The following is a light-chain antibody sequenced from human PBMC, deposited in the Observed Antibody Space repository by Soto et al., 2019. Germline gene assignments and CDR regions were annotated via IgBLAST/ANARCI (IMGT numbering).Light chain of an antibody. Sequence: EIVMTQSPATLSVSPGERATLSCRASQSVSSNLAWYQQKPGQAPRLLIYGASTRATGIPARFSGSGSWTEFTLPISSLQSEDFAVYYCQQYNNWPWTCGQGTKVEIK. CDR2: GAS. CDR3: QQYNNWPWT. CDR1: QSVSSN. V-gene: IGKV3-15*01. J-gene: IGKJ1*01.